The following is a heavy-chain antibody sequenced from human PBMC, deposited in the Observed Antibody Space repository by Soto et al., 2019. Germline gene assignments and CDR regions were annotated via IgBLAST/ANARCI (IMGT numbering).Heavy chain of an antibody. Sequence: QVQLQESGPGLVKPSQTLSLTCTVSGGSISSGAYYWSLIRQHSEKGLEWIGYMHYSGIAYYNPSLTSRVTISVDTSKNQISLKLSSVTAADTAVYYCARYYYDNSGYSNWFDPWGRGTLVTVSS. CDR2: MHYSGIA. CDR3: ARYYYDNSGYSNWFDP. J-gene: IGHJ5*02. D-gene: IGHD3-22*01. V-gene: IGHV4-31*03. CDR1: GGSISSGAYY.